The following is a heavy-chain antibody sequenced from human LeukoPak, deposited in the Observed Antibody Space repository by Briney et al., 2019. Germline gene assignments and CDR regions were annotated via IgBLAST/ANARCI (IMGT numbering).Heavy chain of an antibody. CDR1: GYTFTSYD. Sequence: ASVKVSCKASGYTFTSYDINWVRQATGQGLEWMGWMNPNSGNTGYAQKFQGRVTMTRNTSISTAYMELSSLRSEDTAVYYCARRRYCSSTSCRGNWFDPWGQGTLVTVSS. V-gene: IGHV1-8*01. J-gene: IGHJ5*02. D-gene: IGHD2-2*01. CDR3: ARRRYCSSTSCRGNWFDP. CDR2: MNPNSGNT.